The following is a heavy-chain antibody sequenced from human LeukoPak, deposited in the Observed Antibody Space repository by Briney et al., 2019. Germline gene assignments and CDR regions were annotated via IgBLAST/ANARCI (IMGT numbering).Heavy chain of an antibody. CDR3: ALEGSYGLTEYFQH. D-gene: IGHD5-18*01. V-gene: IGHV4-34*01. J-gene: IGHJ1*01. Sequence: SETLSLTCAVYGGSFSGYYWSWIRQPPGKGLEWIGEINHSGSTNYNPSLKSRVTISVDTSKNQFSLKLSSVTAADTAVYYCALEGSYGLTEYFQHWGQGTLVTVSS. CDR1: GGSFSGYY. CDR2: INHSGST.